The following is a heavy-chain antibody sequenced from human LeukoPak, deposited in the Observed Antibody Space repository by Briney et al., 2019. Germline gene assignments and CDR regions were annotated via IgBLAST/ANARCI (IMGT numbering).Heavy chain of an antibody. V-gene: IGHV3-9*01. CDR3: AKVHTVYGDYVGRGYDY. CDR1: GFTFDDYA. J-gene: IGHJ4*02. D-gene: IGHD4-17*01. CDR2: ISWNSGSI. Sequence: PGRSLRLSCAASGFTFDDYAMHWVRQAPGKGLEWVSGISWNSGSIGYADSVKDRFTISRDNAKNSLYLQMNNLRAEDTALYYCAKVHTVYGDYVGRGYDYWGQGTLVTVSS.